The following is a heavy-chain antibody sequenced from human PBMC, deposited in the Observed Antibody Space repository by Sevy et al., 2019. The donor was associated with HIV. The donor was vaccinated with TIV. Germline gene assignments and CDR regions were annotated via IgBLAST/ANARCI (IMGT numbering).Heavy chain of an antibody. J-gene: IGHJ3*02. CDR2: IKQDGSEN. CDR1: GFIFSSYW. V-gene: IGHV3-7*03. Sequence: GGSLRLSCAASGFIFSSYWMSWVRQAPGKGLEWVANIKQDGSENYYVDSVKGRFTISRDNAKNSLYLQMNSLRAEDTAVYYCARDPNLDAFDIWGQGTMVTVSS. CDR3: ARDPNLDAFDI.